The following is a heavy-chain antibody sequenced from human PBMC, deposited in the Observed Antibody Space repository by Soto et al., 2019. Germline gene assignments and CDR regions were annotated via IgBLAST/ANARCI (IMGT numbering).Heavy chain of an antibody. CDR3: ARHAAYDSVWGKSDGSDY. CDR1: GGSISSNSYY. J-gene: IGHJ4*02. CDR2: MYYSGAT. V-gene: IGHV4-39*01. D-gene: IGHD3-16*01. Sequence: QRQLQESGPGLVKPSETLSLACTVSGGSISSNSYYWDWIRQPPGKGLEWIGSMYYSGATYHNPSLQSRVTISVDTSKNQFSLHLSSVTAADTAVYYCARHAAYDSVWGKSDGSDYWGQGTLVTVSS.